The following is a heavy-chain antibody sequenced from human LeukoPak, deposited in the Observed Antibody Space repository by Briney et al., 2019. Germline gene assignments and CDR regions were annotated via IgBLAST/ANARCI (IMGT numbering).Heavy chain of an antibody. V-gene: IGHV4-39*07. Sequence: PSETLSLTCNVSGDSISNSDSSWGWLRQPPGKGLEWIGSFHYGGNTYYNPSLKSRVTISVDTSKNQFSLKLSSVTAADTAVYYCARDFRSPNYYYYMDVWGKGTTVTVSS. CDR3: ARDFRSPNYYYYMDV. CDR1: GDSISNSDSS. J-gene: IGHJ6*03. CDR2: FHYGGNT.